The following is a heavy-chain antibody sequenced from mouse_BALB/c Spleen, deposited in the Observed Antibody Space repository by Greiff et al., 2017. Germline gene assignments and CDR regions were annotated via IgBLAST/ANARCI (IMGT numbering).Heavy chain of an antibody. CDR3: ARGGNYGFFAY. CDR2: INPSSGYT. V-gene: IGHV1S26*01. D-gene: IGHD2-1*01. Sequence: QVQLQQSGAELVRPGASVKMSCKASGNTFTSYTMHWVKQRPGQGLEWIGYINPSSGYTNYNQKFKDKATLTADKSSSTAYMQLSSLTSEDSAVYYCARGGNYGFFAYWGQGTLVTVSA. J-gene: IGHJ3*01. CDR1: GNTFTSYT.